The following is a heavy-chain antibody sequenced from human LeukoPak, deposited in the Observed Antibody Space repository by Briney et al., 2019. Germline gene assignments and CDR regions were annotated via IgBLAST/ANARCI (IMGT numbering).Heavy chain of an antibody. D-gene: IGHD3-10*01. CDR3: AKSGSSGTLYFHGMDV. CDR2: ISGGSHGT. CDR1: GFTFASYG. V-gene: IGHV3-23*01. Sequence: GGSLRLSCAASGFTFASYGMSWVRQAPGRGLEWVSIISGGSHGTFYADSVKGRFSVSRDNSKNTLYLQMNSLRAEDTAVYYCAKSGSSGTLYFHGMDVWGQGTTVTVYS. J-gene: IGHJ6*02.